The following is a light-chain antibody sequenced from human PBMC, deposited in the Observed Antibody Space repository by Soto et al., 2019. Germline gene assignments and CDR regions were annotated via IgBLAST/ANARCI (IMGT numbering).Light chain of an antibody. V-gene: IGLV1-44*01. CDR1: RTSTGSNT. J-gene: IGLJ1*01. CDR2: SNN. CDR3: AAWDASLGGFYV. Sequence: VRTQPPSVSVTAGPVVALSCTETRTSTGSNTVNWYQHLPGSAPKLLSYSNNHRPSGVPDRFSASKAGASASLAISGLQSEDEGDYYCAAWDASLGGFYVFGSGTKVTVL.